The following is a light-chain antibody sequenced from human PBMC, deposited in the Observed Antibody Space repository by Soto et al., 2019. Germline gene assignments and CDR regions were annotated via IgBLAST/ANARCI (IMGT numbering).Light chain of an antibody. CDR2: KAS. V-gene: IGKV1-5*03. J-gene: IGKJ1*01. CDR3: QQYNSYSRT. Sequence: GDSVTITCRASQNIRNWLAWYQQKPGKAPKLLIYKASSLESGVPSRFSGSGSGTEFTLTISSLQPDDFATYYCQQYNSYSRTFGQGTKVDIK. CDR1: QNIRNW.